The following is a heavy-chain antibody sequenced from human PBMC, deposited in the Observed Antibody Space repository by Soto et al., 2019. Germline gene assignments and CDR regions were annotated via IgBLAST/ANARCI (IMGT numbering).Heavy chain of an antibody. CDR2: ISYDGSNK. J-gene: IGHJ3*02. D-gene: IGHD6-19*01. V-gene: IGHV3-30*03. CDR1: GFTFSSYG. CDR3: VYSLAGENSAFDI. Sequence: GGSLRLSCAASGFTFSSYGMHWVRQAPGKGLEWVAVISYDGSNKYYADSVKGRFTISRDNSKNTLYLQMNSLRAEDTAVYYCVYSLAGENSAFDICGQGTMVPVSS.